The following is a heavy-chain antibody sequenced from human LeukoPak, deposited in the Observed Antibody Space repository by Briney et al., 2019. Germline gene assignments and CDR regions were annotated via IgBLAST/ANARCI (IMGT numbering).Heavy chain of an antibody. CDR3: ARHSTSGWNWFDP. D-gene: IGHD6-19*01. CDR1: GDSISSYY. Sequence: PSETLSLTCTVSGDSISSYYWSWIRQPPGKGLEWIGYIYYSGSTNYSPSLKSRVTISVDTSKNQFSLKLSSVTAADTAVYYCARHSTSGWNWFDPWGQGTLVTVSS. CDR2: IYYSGST. J-gene: IGHJ5*02. V-gene: IGHV4-59*08.